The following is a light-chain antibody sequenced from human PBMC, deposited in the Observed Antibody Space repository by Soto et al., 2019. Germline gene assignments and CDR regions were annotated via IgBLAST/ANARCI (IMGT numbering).Light chain of an antibody. CDR1: QSISSW. Sequence: EIQMTHSPSTLSASVVGRVTSTCRASQSISSWLAWYQQRPGKAPKLLIYKASTLKSGVPSRFSGSGSGTEFTLTISSLQPDDFATYYCQHYNSYSEAFGQGTKVDIK. CDR2: KAS. CDR3: QHYNSYSEA. V-gene: IGKV1-5*03. J-gene: IGKJ1*01.